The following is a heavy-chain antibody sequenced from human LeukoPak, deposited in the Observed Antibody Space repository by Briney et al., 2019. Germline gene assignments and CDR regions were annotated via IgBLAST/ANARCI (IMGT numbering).Heavy chain of an antibody. J-gene: IGHJ4*02. Sequence: PGGSLRLSCAVSGLTFSNYWMHWVRQAPGKGLEWVSTISGSGATTYYADSVKGRFTISRDNAKNSLYLQMNSLRAEDTAVYYCARVEAYIAARYWGQGTLVTVSS. CDR2: ISGSGATT. D-gene: IGHD6-6*01. CDR3: ARVEAYIAARY. V-gene: IGHV3-21*01. CDR1: GLTFSNYW.